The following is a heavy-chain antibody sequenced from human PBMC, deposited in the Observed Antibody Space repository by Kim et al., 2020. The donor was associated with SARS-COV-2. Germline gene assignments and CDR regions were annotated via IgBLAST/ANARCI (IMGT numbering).Heavy chain of an antibody. CDR2: IWYDGSKT. J-gene: IGHJ4*02. CDR1: GFTFSSYG. V-gene: IGHV3-33*08. D-gene: IGHD1-26*01. CDR3: ASSVSFSSFDY. Sequence: GGSLRLSCAASGFTFSSYGMHWVRQAPGKGLGWVAVIWYDGSKTYYADSVRGRFTISRDNSKNPLYLQMNSLRAEDTAVYYCASSVSFSSFDYWGQGTLVTVSS.